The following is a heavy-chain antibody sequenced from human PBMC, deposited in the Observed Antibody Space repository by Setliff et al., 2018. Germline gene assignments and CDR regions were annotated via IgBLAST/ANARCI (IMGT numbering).Heavy chain of an antibody. D-gene: IGHD6-19*01. CDR2: INPSGGST. CDR3: ARVTIAVAGYFDF. Sequence: ASVKVSCKASGYTFTSYYMHWARQAPGQGLEWMGIINPSGGSTSYAQKFQGRVTMTTNTSTSTAYMELSSLRSEDTAVYYCARVTIAVAGYFDFWGQGTLVTVSS. J-gene: IGHJ4*02. CDR1: GYTFTSYY. V-gene: IGHV1-46*01.